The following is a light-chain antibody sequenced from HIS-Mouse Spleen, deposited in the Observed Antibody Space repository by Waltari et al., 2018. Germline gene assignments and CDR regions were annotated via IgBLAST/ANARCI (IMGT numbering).Light chain of an antibody. J-gene: IGKJ2*01. CDR3: QQYNSYPYT. CDR2: KAS. Sequence: DIQMTQSPSTLSAPVGDRVTSTGRASQSISSWLAWYQQKPGKAPKLLIYKASSLESGVPSRFSGSGSGTEFTLTISSLQPDDFATYYCQQYNSYPYTFGQGTKLEIK. V-gene: IGKV1-5*03. CDR1: QSISSW.